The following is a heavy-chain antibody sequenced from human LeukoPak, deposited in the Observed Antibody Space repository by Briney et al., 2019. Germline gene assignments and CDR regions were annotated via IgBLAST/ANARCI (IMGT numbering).Heavy chain of an antibody. V-gene: IGHV1-69*04. Sequence: AASAKVSCKASGGTFSSYAISWVPQAPGQGLEWMGRIIPILGIANYAQKFQGRVTITADKSTSTAYMELSSLRSEDTAVYYCARVRSSGWWGPFDYWGQGTLVTVSS. D-gene: IGHD6-19*01. CDR2: IIPILGIA. J-gene: IGHJ4*02. CDR1: GGTFSSYA. CDR3: ARVRSSGWWGPFDY.